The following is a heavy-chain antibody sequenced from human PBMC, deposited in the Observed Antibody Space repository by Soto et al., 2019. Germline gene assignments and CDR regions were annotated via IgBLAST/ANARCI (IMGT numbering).Heavy chain of an antibody. CDR3: ARGWIGDLNDAFDI. V-gene: IGHV3-74*01. D-gene: IGHD2-2*03. J-gene: IGHJ3*02. Sequence: PGGSLRLSCAASGFTFSMYWMQWVRQAPGKGLVWVSRINIYGSSTDYADSVKGRFTISRDNAKNTLYLQMNSLRVEDTAVYYCARGWIGDLNDAFDIWGQGTMVTVSS. CDR2: INIYGSST. CDR1: GFTFSMYW.